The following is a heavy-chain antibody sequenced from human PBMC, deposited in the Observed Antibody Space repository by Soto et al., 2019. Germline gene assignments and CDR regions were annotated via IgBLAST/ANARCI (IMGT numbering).Heavy chain of an antibody. CDR2: ISVDNGST. Sequence: QVQLVQSGAEVKKPGASVKVSCKASGYTFIEYGISWVRQAPGQGLEWMGWISVDNGSTNYAQKFRGRVVMTIDRSTTTAYMEMSSLRSDDTAVYYCARDGYGALPIDSWGQGTLVTVSS. V-gene: IGHV1-18*01. D-gene: IGHD4-17*01. J-gene: IGHJ4*02. CDR3: ARDGYGALPIDS. CDR1: GYTFIEYG.